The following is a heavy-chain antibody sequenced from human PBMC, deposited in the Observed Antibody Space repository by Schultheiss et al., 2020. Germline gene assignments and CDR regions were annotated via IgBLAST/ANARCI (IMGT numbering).Heavy chain of an antibody. Sequence: GGSLRLSCAASGFTFSSYEMNWVRQAPGKGLEWVSYISSSSSTMYYADSVKGRFTISRDNAKNSLYLQMNSLRAEDTAVYYCAKGPRGYSYGSEPGFDYWGQGTLVTVSS. CDR3: AKGPRGYSYGSEPGFDY. CDR1: GFTFSSYE. CDR2: ISSSSSTM. D-gene: IGHD5-18*01. J-gene: IGHJ4*02. V-gene: IGHV3-48*01.